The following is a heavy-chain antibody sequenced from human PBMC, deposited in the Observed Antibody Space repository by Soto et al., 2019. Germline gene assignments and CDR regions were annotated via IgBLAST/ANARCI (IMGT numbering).Heavy chain of an antibody. Sequence: QITLKESGPTLVKPTQTLTLTCTFSGFSLSTSGVGVARIRQPPGKALEWLALIYWDDDKRYRPSLESRLTMTKDSSKNQVVLTMTNMDSVDTATYYCAYLPCSGGSCYWFSFSGMDVWGQGNTVTVSS. J-gene: IGHJ6*02. CDR1: GFSLSTSGVG. CDR2: IYWDDDK. D-gene: IGHD2-15*01. V-gene: IGHV2-5*02. CDR3: AYLPCSGGSCYWFSFSGMDV.